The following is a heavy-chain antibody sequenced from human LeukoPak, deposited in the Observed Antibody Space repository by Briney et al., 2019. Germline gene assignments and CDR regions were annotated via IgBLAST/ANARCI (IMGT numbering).Heavy chain of an antibody. CDR1: GFTFSSYS. J-gene: IGHJ6*02. V-gene: IGHV3-48*01. CDR2: ISSSSSTI. CDR3: ARVPPPVLYSSSWHHPYYYYGMDV. Sequence: GGSLRLSCAASGFTFSSYSMNWVRQAPGKGLEWVSYISSSSSTIYYADSVKGRFTISRDNAKNSLCLQMNSLRAEDTAVYYCARVPPPVLYSSSWHHPYYYYGMDVWGQGTTVTVSS. D-gene: IGHD6-13*01.